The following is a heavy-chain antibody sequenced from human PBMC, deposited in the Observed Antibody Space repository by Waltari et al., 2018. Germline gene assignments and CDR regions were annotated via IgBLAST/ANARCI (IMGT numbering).Heavy chain of an antibody. J-gene: IGHJ4*02. CDR1: GFTFSSYA. CDR2: ISYDGSNK. D-gene: IGHD6-19*01. Sequence: QVQLVESGGGVVQPGRSLRLSCAASGFTFSSYAMHWVRQAPGKGIEWGAVISYDGSNKYYADSVKGRFTISRDKSKNTLYLQMNSLRAEDTAVYYCAKAENFDYWGQGTLVTVSS. V-gene: IGHV3-30*01. CDR3: AKAENFDY.